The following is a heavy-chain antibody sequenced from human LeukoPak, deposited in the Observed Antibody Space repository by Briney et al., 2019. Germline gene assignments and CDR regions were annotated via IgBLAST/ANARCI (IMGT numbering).Heavy chain of an antibody. Sequence: GGSLRLSCAASGFTFSSYGMHWVRQAPGKGLEWVAFIRYDGSNKYYADSVKGRFTISRDNSKNTLYLQMNSLRAEDTAVYYCAKDHQRGYCSRSSCYIRANYYYYMDVWGKGTTVTVSS. V-gene: IGHV3-30*02. D-gene: IGHD2-2*02. CDR2: IRYDGSNK. CDR3: AKDHQRGYCSRSSCYIRANYYYYMDV. J-gene: IGHJ6*03. CDR1: GFTFSSYG.